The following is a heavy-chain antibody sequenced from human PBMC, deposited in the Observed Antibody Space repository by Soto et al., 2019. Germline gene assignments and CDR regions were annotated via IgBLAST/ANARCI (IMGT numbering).Heavy chain of an antibody. CDR2: IRSKANSYAT. J-gene: IGHJ3*02. CDR1: GFTFSGSA. Sequence: GGSLRLSCAASGFTFSGSAMHWVRQASGEGLEWVGRIRSKANSYATAYAASVKGRFTISRDDSKNTAYLQMNSLKTEDTAVYYCTLGPTNSAFDIWGQGTMVTVSS. V-gene: IGHV3-73*01. CDR3: TLGPTNSAFDI. D-gene: IGHD1-26*01.